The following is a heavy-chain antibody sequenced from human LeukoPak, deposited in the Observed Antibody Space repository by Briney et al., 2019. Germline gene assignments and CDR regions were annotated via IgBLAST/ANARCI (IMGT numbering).Heavy chain of an antibody. CDR1: GFTFSSYS. J-gene: IGHJ4*02. CDR3: ARDGWVYGDYAIDY. CDR2: ISSSSSYI. V-gene: IGHV3-21*01. Sequence: SGGSLRLSCAASGFTFSSYSMNWVRQAPGKGLEWVSSISSSSSYIYYADSVKGRFTISRDNAKNSLYPQMNSLRAEDTAVYYCARDGWVYGDYAIDYWGQGTLVTVSS. D-gene: IGHD4-17*01.